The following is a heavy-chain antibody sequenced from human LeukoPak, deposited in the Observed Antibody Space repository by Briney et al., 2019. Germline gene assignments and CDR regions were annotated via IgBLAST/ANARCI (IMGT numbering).Heavy chain of an antibody. V-gene: IGHV3-11*04. CDR3: ATLRIAAADAYDY. CDR1: GFTFSDYY. J-gene: IGHJ4*02. Sequence: GGSLRLSCAASGFTFSDYYMNWIRQAPGKGLEWVSYISSSGNTIYYADSVKGRFTISRDNAKNSLSLQMNSLRAEDTAVYYCATLRIAAADAYDYWGQGTLVTVSS. D-gene: IGHD6-13*01. CDR2: ISSSGNTI.